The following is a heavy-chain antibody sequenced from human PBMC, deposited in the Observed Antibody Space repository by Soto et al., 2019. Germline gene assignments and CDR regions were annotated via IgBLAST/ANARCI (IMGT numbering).Heavy chain of an antibody. CDR3: ARVRWIGGYNEGFDY. Sequence: EVQLVETGGGLIQPGGSLRLSCAASGFTVSGNYMSWVRQAPGGGLEWVSVLYSGGATYYAESVRGRFTISRDDAKNTLYLQMNSLRAEDTAVFYCARVRWIGGYNEGFDYWGQGTLVTVSS. J-gene: IGHJ4*02. D-gene: IGHD2-15*01. V-gene: IGHV3-53*02. CDR2: LYSGGAT. CDR1: GFTVSGNY.